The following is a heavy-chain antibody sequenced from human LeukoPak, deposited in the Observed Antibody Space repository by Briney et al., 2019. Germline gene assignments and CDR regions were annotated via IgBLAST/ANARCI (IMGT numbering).Heavy chain of an antibody. CDR2: TRNKANNYAT. V-gene: IGHV3-72*01. D-gene: IGHD1-1*01. Sequence: GGTLRLSCAASGYAFSDHYIDWVRHAPGKGLEWVGHTRNKANNYATEYAASVKGRFTISRDDSRNSVYLQMNSLKTEDTAVYYCTRWRSGTSDWGQGTLVTVSS. J-gene: IGHJ4*02. CDR3: TRWRSGTSD. CDR1: GYAFSDHY.